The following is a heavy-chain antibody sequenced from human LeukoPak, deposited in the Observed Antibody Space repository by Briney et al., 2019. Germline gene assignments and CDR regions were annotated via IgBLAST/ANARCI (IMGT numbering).Heavy chain of an antibody. CDR3: ARARCGGDCYPNWLDP. CDR2: IYYSGST. D-gene: IGHD2-21*02. J-gene: IGHJ5*02. CDR1: GGSISSSSYY. Sequence: PSETLSLTCTVSGGSISSSSYYWGWIRQPPGKGLEWIGSIYYSGSTYYNPSLKSRVTISVDTSKNQFSLKLTSVTAADTAVYYCARARCGGDCYPNWLDPWGQGTLVTVSS. V-gene: IGHV4-39*07.